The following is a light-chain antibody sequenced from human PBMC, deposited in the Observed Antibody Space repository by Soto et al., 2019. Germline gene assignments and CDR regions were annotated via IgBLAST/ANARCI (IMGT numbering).Light chain of an antibody. Sequence: DVQMTQSPSTLSASVGDRVTITCRASQSVSEALAWYQHKPGKAPKLLIYMASRLESGVPPRFSGSGSGTEFTLTISGLQPDDLATYYCQLFDSYPRTFGPGTKVEIK. CDR2: MAS. J-gene: IGKJ1*01. CDR3: QLFDSYPRT. V-gene: IGKV1-5*03. CDR1: QSVSEA.